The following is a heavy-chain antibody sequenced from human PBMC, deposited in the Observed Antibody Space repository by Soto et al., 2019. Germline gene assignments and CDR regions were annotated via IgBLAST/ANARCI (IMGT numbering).Heavy chain of an antibody. CDR1: GFTFSSYA. D-gene: IGHD1-1*01. CDR2: ISGSGGST. V-gene: IGHV3-23*01. Sequence: GGSLRLSCAASGFTFSSYAMSWVRQAPGKGLEWVSAISGSGGSTYYADSVKGRFTISRDNSKNTLYLQMNSLRAEDTAVYYCAKSSLTGNDVPRLYYYGMDVWGQGTTVTVSS. CDR3: AKSSLTGNDVPRLYYYGMDV. J-gene: IGHJ6*02.